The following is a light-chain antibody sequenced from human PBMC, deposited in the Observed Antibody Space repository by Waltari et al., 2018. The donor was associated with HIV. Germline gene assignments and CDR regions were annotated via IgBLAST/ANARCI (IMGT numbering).Light chain of an antibody. J-gene: IGLJ1*01. Sequence: SYALTQPPSVSVSPGQAATITCSGDKLADKYVCWYQQKQGRSPVLLIYQDDKRLSGIHDRFSGSNAGNTATLTISGTQAMDEADYYCQAWDSSTGVFGTGTKVTVL. CDR1: KLADKY. V-gene: IGLV3-1*01. CDR3: QAWDSSTGV. CDR2: QDD.